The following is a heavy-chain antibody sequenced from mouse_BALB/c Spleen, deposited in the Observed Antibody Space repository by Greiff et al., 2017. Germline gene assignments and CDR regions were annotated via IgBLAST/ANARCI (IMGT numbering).Heavy chain of an antibody. D-gene: IGHD2-2*01. CDR2: ISSGGSYT. J-gene: IGHJ1*01. Sequence: EVKLMESGGDLVKPGGSLKLSCAASGFTFSSYGMSWVRQTPDKRLEWVATISSGGSYTYYPDSVKGRFTISRDNAKNTLYLQMSSLKSEDTAMYYCARQYGNDEGYWYFDVWGAGTTVTVSS. V-gene: IGHV5-6*01. CDR3: ARQYGNDEGYWYFDV. CDR1: GFTFSSYG.